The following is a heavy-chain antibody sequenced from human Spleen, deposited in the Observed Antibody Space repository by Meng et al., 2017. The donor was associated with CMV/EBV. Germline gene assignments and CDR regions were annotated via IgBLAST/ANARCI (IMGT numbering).Heavy chain of an antibody. J-gene: IGHJ4*02. CDR2: IKQDGSEK. Sequence: GGSLRLSCAASGFTFSSYWMSWVRQAPGKGLEWVANIKQDGSEKYYVDSVKGRFTISRDNAKNSLYLQMNSLRAEDTAVYYCARVKPEATYYYDSSGYYDPYYFDYWGQGTLVTVSS. CDR1: GFTFSSYW. CDR3: ARVKPEATYYYDSSGYYDPYYFDY. V-gene: IGHV3-7*01. D-gene: IGHD3-22*01.